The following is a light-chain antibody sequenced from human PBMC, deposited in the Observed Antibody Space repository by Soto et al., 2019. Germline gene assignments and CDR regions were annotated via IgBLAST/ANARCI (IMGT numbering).Light chain of an antibody. Sequence: DIQITQSPSSPSAFVGGRITITCPASQGISNYLAWYQQKPGKVPKLLIYAASTLQSGVPSRFSGSGSGTDFTLTISSLQPEDVATYYCQKYNSAPFTFGPGTKVDIK. CDR2: AAS. J-gene: IGKJ3*01. V-gene: IGKV1-27*01. CDR1: QGISNY. CDR3: QKYNSAPFT.